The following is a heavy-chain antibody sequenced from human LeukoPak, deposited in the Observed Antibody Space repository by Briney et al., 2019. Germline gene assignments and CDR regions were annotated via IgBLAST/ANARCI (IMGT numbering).Heavy chain of an antibody. D-gene: IGHD1-14*01. CDR2: LYSDGNT. CDR1: GFTFSNYW. Sequence: PGGSLRLSCAASGFTFSNYWMNWVRQAPGKGLEWVSVLYSDGNTKYADSVQGRFTISRDNSKNTLYLEMNSLSPDDTAVYYCARGVEPLAANTLAYWGQGTLVTVSS. J-gene: IGHJ4*02. V-gene: IGHV3-53*01. CDR3: ARGVEPLAANTLAY.